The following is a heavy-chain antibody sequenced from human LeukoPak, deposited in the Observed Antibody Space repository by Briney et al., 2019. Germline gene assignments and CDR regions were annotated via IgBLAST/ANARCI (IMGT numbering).Heavy chain of an antibody. Sequence: GGSLRLSCAASGFTFSSYGMHWVRQAPGKGLEWVAFIRYDGSNKYYVDFVKGRFTISRDNSKNTLYLQMNSLRAEDTAVYYCAKQLRAVAGSPGDYWGQGTLVTVSS. J-gene: IGHJ4*02. D-gene: IGHD6-19*01. CDR1: GFTFSSYG. V-gene: IGHV3-30*02. CDR2: IRYDGSNK. CDR3: AKQLRAVAGSPGDY.